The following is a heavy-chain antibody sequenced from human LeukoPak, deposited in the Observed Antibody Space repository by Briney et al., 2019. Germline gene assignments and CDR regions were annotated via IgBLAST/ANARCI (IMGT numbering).Heavy chain of an antibody. V-gene: IGHV3-74*01. D-gene: IGHD5-12*01. CDR1: GFTFSNYW. J-gene: IGHJ5*02. CDR3: ARDLDGYRSGNGA. CDR2: INTDGSST. Sequence: PGGSLRLSCAASGFTFSNYWMHWVRQAPGKGLVWVSRINTDGSSTDYADSVKDRFTISRDNAKNTLYPQMNSLRAEDTAVYYCARDLDGYRSGNGAWGQGTLVTVSS.